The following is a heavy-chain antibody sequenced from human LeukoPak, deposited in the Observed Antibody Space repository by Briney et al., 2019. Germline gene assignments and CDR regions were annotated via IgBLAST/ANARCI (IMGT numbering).Heavy chain of an antibody. Sequence: GGSLRLSCAASGFTFSSYWMHWVRQAPGKGLVWVSRINTDGSSTSYADSVKGRFTISRDNAKNSLYLQMNSLRAEDTAVYYCARDISSSWYPDAFDIWGQGTMVTVSS. J-gene: IGHJ3*02. CDR2: INTDGSST. V-gene: IGHV3-74*01. CDR1: GFTFSSYW. D-gene: IGHD6-13*01. CDR3: ARDISSSWYPDAFDI.